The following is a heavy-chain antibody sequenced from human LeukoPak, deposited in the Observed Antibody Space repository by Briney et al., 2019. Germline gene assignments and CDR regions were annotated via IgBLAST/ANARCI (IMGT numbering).Heavy chain of an antibody. CDR3: AREASLYCSGNDCYWAFDR. CDR2: IKQGESKR. D-gene: IGHD2-21*02. J-gene: IGHJ5*02. V-gene: IGHV3-7*01. CDR1: GFTFSNHW. Sequence: PGGSLRLSCAASGFTFSNHWMSWVRQAPGKGLEWVANIKQGESKRYYVDSVKGRFTISRDNAKSSLYLQINSLRAEDTAVYYCAREASLYCSGNDCYWAFDRWGQGTLVTVSS.